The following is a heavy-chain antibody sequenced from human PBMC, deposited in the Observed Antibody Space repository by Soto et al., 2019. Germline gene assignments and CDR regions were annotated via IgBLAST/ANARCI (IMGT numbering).Heavy chain of an antibody. CDR3: PRVHVIVVAGSTFDY. J-gene: IGHJ4*01. V-gene: IGHV4-38-2*01. D-gene: IGHD2-21*01. CDR1: GYSISDPSC. Sequence: SGTLSLTCPVLGYSISDPSCSAWLRQTAGKGPEWIASIYHAGTTLYHTPRKSRISISVDTSNNQFSLKLRAVTAEDTAVYYCPRVHVIVVAGSTFDYWGHGSLVNVSS. CDR2: IYHAGTT.